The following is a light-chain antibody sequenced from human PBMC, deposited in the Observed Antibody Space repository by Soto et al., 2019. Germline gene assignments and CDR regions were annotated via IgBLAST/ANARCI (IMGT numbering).Light chain of an antibody. CDR1: QSVGNN. CDR2: GAY. J-gene: IGKJ1*01. V-gene: IGKV3-15*01. Sequence: EIVMTQSPATLSVSPGERTTLSCRASQSVGNNLAWYQQKPGQAHRLLIYGAYPRATGIPHTFSGSGSGTDFTLTISSLQSEDFAVYYCQHYNYWPPKTFGQGTKVDIK. CDR3: QHYNYWPPKT.